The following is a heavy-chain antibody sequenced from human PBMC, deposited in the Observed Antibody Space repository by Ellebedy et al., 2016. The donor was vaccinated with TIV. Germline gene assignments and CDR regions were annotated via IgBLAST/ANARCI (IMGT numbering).Heavy chain of an antibody. V-gene: IGHV4-34*01. J-gene: IGHJ6*02. CDR1: GGSSSGYY. Sequence: SETLSPTXAVYGGSSSGYYWSWIRQPPGKGLEWIGEINHSGSTNYNPSLKSRVTISVDTSKNQFSLKLSSVTAADTAVYYCARGQVRGVIRLLRGGMDVWGQGTTVTVAS. CDR2: INHSGST. CDR3: ARGQVRGVIRLLRGGMDV. D-gene: IGHD3-10*01.